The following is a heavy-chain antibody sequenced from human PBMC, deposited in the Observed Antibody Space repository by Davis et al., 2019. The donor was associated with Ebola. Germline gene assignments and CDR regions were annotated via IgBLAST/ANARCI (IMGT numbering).Heavy chain of an antibody. CDR2: IKSKTDGGTT. V-gene: IGHV3-15*01. Sequence: PGGSLRLSCAASGFTFSNAWMSWVRQAPGKGLEWVGRIKSKTDGGTTDYAAPVKGRFTISRDDSKNTLYLQMNSLKTEDTAVYYCTTEIESYLLFDYWGQGTLVTVSS. D-gene: IGHD1-26*01. J-gene: IGHJ4*02. CDR3: TTEIESYLLFDY. CDR1: GFTFSNAW.